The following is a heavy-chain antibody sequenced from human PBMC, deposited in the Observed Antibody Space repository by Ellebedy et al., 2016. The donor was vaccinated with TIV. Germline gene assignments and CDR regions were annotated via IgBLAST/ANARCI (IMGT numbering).Heavy chain of an antibody. D-gene: IGHD3-22*01. V-gene: IGHV3-9*01. Sequence: SLKISXAASGFSFDDYAMHWVRQAPGKGLEWVSGISWNSGSIGYADSVKGRFTISRDNAKNSLYLQMNSLRAEDTALYYCAKDRDDSSGYFSQFDYWGQGTLVTVSS. CDR2: ISWNSGSI. CDR3: AKDRDDSSGYFSQFDY. CDR1: GFSFDDYA. J-gene: IGHJ4*02.